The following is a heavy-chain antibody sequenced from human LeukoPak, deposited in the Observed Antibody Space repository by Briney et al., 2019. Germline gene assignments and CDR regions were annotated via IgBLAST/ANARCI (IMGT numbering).Heavy chain of an antibody. CDR3: ARLGGSYNYYYMDV. J-gene: IGHJ6*03. D-gene: IGHD1-14*01. CDR1: GYIFTSYW. CDR2: IYPDDSDT. Sequence: GASLQISCKCSGYIFTSYWIGWVRQLPGKGLEWMGIIYPDDSDTRYSPSFQGQVTIPADKSISTAYLQWSSLKASDTAMYYCARLGGSYNYYYMDVWGQGTTVTVSS. V-gene: IGHV5-51*01.